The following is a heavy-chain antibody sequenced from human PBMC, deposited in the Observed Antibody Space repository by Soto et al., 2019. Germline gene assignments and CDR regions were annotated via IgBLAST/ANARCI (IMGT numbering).Heavy chain of an antibody. Sequence: SSETLSLTCAVYGAPFSGYYWTWIRQPPWKGLEWIGEINHTGSTKYNPSLKSRVTISLDTSKNQFSLSLRSVTAADTAVYYCASKIIAAAGPNTLLDPFDIWGQGTMVTVSS. J-gene: IGHJ3*02. D-gene: IGHD6-13*01. CDR3: ASKIIAAAGPNTLLDPFDI. CDR2: INHTGST. V-gene: IGHV4-34*01. CDR1: GAPFSGYY.